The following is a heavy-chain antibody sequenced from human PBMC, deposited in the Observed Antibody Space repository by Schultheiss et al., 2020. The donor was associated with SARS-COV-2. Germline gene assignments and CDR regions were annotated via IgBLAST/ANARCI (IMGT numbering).Heavy chain of an antibody. J-gene: IGHJ6*02. CDR3: ASFPIAAAIPLPNYGMDV. D-gene: IGHD6-13*01. CDR1: GGTFSSYA. CDR2: INPNSGGT. V-gene: IGHV1-2*04. Sequence: ASVKVSCKASGGTFSSYAISWVRQAPGQGLEWMGWINPNSGGTNYAQKFQGWVTMTRDTSISTAYMELRSLRSDDTAVYYCASFPIAAAIPLPNYGMDVWGQGTTVTVSS.